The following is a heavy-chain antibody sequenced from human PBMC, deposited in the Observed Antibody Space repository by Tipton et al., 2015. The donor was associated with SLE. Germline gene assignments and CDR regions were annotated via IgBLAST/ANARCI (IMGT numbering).Heavy chain of an antibody. J-gene: IGHJ3*02. V-gene: IGHV3-23*01. CDR3: AKSEWGGYYEPLDI. Sequence: GSLRLSCAASGFTFSSYAMSWVRQAPGKGLEWVSSISDGGGRTFYADSVKGRFTISRVNSKNTLYLQMNSLRAEDTAVYWCAKSEWGGYYEPLDIRGQGTMVTVSS. CDR1: GFTFSSYA. D-gene: IGHD3-3*01. CDR2: ISDGGGRT.